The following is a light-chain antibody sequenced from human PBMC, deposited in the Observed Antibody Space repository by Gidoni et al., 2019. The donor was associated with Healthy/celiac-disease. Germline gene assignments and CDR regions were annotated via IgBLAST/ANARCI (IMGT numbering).Light chain of an antibody. V-gene: IGLV1-40*01. Sequence: QSVLTQPPSVSGAPGQRVTISCTGSSSNIGAGYDVHWYQQLPGTAPNLLIYGNSNRPSGVPDRFSGSKSVTSASLAITGLQAEDEADYYCQSYDSSLSGPVFGTGTKVTVL. CDR3: QSYDSSLSGPV. J-gene: IGLJ1*01. CDR1: SSNIGAGYD. CDR2: GNS.